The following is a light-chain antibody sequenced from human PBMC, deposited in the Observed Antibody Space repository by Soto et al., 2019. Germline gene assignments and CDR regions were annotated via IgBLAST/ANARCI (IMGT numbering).Light chain of an antibody. CDR2: DAS. V-gene: IGKV1D-13*01. CDR3: QQYNEWPPFT. J-gene: IGKJ5*01. Sequence: AIQLTQSPSSLSASVGDRVTITFRASQGIGSYLAWYQQKPGEAPKLLIYDASSLESGVPSRFSGSGSGTEFTLTISSLQSEDFAVYYCQQYNEWPPFTFGQGTRLENK. CDR1: QGIGSY.